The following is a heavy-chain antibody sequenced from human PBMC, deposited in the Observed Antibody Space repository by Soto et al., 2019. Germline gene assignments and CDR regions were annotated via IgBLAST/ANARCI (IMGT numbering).Heavy chain of an antibody. D-gene: IGHD6-19*01. CDR3: ARDLGSSGWYESEYFQH. Sequence: ASVKVSCKASGGTFSSYAISWVRQAPGQGLEWMGGIIPIFGTANYAQKFQGRVTITADESTSTAYMELSSLRSEDTAVYYCARDLGSSGWYESEYFQHWGQGTLVTVSS. CDR1: GGTFSSYA. V-gene: IGHV1-69*13. CDR2: IIPIFGTA. J-gene: IGHJ1*01.